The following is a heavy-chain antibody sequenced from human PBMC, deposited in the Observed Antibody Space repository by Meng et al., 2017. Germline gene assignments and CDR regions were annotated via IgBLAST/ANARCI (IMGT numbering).Heavy chain of an antibody. Sequence: SVKVSCKASGGTFSGYDISWVRQDPGQGLEWMGGIITNFGTANYAQKFQGRVTITTDESTSTAFMELSNLRAEDTAVYYWASSRGNTVVVPYYYYGMDDWGQGTTVTVSS. CDR1: GGTFSGYD. D-gene: IGHD4-23*01. V-gene: IGHV1-69*05. CDR3: ASSRGNTVVVPYYYYGMDD. CDR2: IITNFGTA. J-gene: IGHJ6*02.